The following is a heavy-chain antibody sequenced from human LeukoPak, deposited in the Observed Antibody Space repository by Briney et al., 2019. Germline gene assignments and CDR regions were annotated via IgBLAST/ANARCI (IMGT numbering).Heavy chain of an antibody. D-gene: IGHD1-26*01. CDR3: AADGPMQWEVGVPAADY. V-gene: IGHV1-58*01. J-gene: IGHJ4*02. CDR1: GFTFTSSA. CDR2: IVVGSGNT. Sequence: ASVTVSCQASGFTFTSSAVQWVRQPRGQRLEWIGCIVVGSGNTNYAQKFQERVTISRDMSTSTAYMELSSLRSEDTAVYYCAADGPMQWEVGVPAADYWGQGTLVTVSS.